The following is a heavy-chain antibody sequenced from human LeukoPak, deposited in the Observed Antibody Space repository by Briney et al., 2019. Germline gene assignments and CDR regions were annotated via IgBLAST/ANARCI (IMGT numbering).Heavy chain of an antibody. Sequence: SQTLSLTCTVSGGSISSGSYYWSWIRQPAGKGLEWIGRIYTSGSTNYNPSLKSRVTISVDTSKNQFSLKLSSVTAADTAVYYCAREWGDASDIWGQGTMVTVSS. J-gene: IGHJ3*02. CDR1: GGSISSGSYY. D-gene: IGHD1-26*01. V-gene: IGHV4-61*02. CDR2: IYTSGST. CDR3: AREWGDASDI.